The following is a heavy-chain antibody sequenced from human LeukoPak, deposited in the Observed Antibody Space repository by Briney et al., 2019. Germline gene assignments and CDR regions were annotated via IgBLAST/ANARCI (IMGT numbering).Heavy chain of an antibody. CDR3: AKVKYYYDSSGYFSHTHTYYFDY. Sequence: PGVSLRLSCAASGFTFSSYAMSWVRQAPGKGLEWVSAISGSGGSTFYADSVKGRFTISRDNSKNTLYLQMNSLRAEDTAVYYCAKVKYYYDSSGYFSHTHTYYFDYWGQGTLVTVSS. V-gene: IGHV3-23*01. D-gene: IGHD3-22*01. CDR2: ISGSGGST. J-gene: IGHJ4*02. CDR1: GFTFSSYA.